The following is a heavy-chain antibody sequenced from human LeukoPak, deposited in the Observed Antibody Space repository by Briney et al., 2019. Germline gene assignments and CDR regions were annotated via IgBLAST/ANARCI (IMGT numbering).Heavy chain of an antibody. D-gene: IGHD3-10*01. CDR3: ARDKEGYYGSGRHAFDI. CDR2: TYYRSKWYN. J-gene: IGHJ3*02. Sequence: SQTLSLTCAISGDSVSSNSAAWNWIRQSPSRGLEWLGRTYYRSKWYNDYAVSVKSRITINPDTSKNQFSLQLNSVTPEDRVVYYCARDKEGYYGSGRHAFDIWGQGTMVTVSS. CDR1: GDSVSSNSAA. V-gene: IGHV6-1*01.